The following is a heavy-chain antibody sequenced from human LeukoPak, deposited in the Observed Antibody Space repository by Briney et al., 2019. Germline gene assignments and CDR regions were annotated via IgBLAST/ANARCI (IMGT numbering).Heavy chain of an antibody. CDR3: ARDQSTVAERGVIDY. V-gene: IGHV3-30*04. D-gene: IGHD6-19*01. Sequence: PGGSLRLSCAASGFTFSSYAMHWVRQAPGKGLEWVAVISYDGSNKYYADSVKGRFTISRDNSKNTLCLQMNSLRAEDTAVYYCARDQSTVAERGVIDYWGQGTLVTVSS. CDR1: GFTFSSYA. J-gene: IGHJ4*02. CDR2: ISYDGSNK.